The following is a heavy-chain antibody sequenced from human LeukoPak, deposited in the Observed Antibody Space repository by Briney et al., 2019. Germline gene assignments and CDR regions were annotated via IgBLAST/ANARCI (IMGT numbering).Heavy chain of an antibody. CDR1: GGSIGSYY. Sequence: PSETLSLTCTVSGGSIGSYYWSWIRQPAGKGLEWIGRIYTSGSTNYNPSLKSRVTMSVDTSKNQFSLKLSSVTAADTAVYYCARGWTVTSVDWFDPWGQGTLVTVSS. V-gene: IGHV4-4*07. CDR3: ARGWTVTSVDWFDP. CDR2: IYTSGST. D-gene: IGHD4-17*01. J-gene: IGHJ5*02.